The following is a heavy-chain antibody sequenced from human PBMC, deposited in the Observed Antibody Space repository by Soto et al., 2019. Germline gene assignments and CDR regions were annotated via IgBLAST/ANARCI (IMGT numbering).Heavy chain of an antibody. V-gene: IGHV4-31*03. D-gene: IGHD5-18*01. CDR1: GGSISSGGYY. J-gene: IGHJ4*02. CDR2: IYYSGST. CDR3: ARSGYSYGPNPLLY. Sequence: QVQLQESGPGLVKPSQTLSLTCTVSGGSISSGGYYWSWIRQHPGKGLEWVGYIYYSGSTYYNPSLRSRVTISVDTSKNQFSLKLSSVTAADTAVYYCARSGYSYGPNPLLYWGQGTLVTVSS.